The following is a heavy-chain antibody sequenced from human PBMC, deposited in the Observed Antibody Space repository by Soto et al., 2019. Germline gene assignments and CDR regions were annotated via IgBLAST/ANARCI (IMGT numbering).Heavy chain of an antibody. Sequence: EVQLVESGGGLIQPGGSLRLSCAASGFSFNTYAMNWVRQAPGKGLEWISYISSSSSRIYYAGSVKGRFTLSRDNAKNSLYLQMNSLRAEDTAVYYCASDPGIAAAGMDYWGQGTLVTVSS. V-gene: IGHV3-48*04. J-gene: IGHJ4*02. CDR1: GFSFNTYA. D-gene: IGHD6-25*01. CDR3: ASDPGIAAAGMDY. CDR2: ISSSSSRI.